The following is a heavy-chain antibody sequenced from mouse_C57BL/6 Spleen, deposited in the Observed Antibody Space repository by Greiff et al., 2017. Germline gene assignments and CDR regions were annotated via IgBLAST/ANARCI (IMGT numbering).Heavy chain of an antibody. CDR3: AREGIYYGYDGWYFDV. CDR2: INYDGSST. D-gene: IGHD2-2*01. Sequence: EVHLVESEGGLVQPGSSMKLSCTASGFTFSDYYMAWVRQVPEKGLEWVANINYDGSSTYYLDSLKSRFIISRDNAKNILYLQMSSLKSEDAATYYCAREGIYYGYDGWYFDVWGTGTTVTVSS. CDR1: GFTFSDYY. V-gene: IGHV5-16*01. J-gene: IGHJ1*03.